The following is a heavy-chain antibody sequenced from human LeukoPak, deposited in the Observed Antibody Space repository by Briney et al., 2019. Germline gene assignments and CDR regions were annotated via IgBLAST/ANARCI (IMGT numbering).Heavy chain of an antibody. CDR1: GGSISSNSYY. J-gene: IGHJ3*02. D-gene: IGHD3-9*01. CDR2: IYYSGST. CDR3: ARDQPVRYFDWFSANDAFDI. V-gene: IGHV4-39*02. Sequence: SETLSLTCAVSGGSISSNSYYWGWIRQPPGKGLEWIGSIYYSGSTYYNPSLKSRVTISVDTSKNQFSLKLSSVTAADTAVYYCARDQPVRYFDWFSANDAFDIWGQGTMVTVSS.